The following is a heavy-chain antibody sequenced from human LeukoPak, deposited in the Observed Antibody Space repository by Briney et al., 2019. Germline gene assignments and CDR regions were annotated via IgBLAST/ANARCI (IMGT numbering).Heavy chain of an antibody. V-gene: IGHV1-8*02. Sequence: EASVKVSCKASGYTFTSYAMNWVRQAPGQGLEWMGWMNPSSGNTGYAQKFQGRVTMTRNTSISIAYMELSSLRSGDTAMYFCARGRWELLLGSGYYFDYWGQGTLVTVSS. CDR3: ARGRWELLLGSGYYFDY. CDR1: GYTFTSYA. CDR2: MNPSSGNT. J-gene: IGHJ4*02. D-gene: IGHD1-26*01.